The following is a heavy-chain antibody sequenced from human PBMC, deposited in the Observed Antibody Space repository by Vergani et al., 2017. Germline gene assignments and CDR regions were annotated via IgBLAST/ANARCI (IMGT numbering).Heavy chain of an antibody. CDR1: LFPFILLA. CDR2: IIPILGTA. CDR3: AREGIYGHFDY. J-gene: IGHJ4*02. Sequence: QVQLVHSGADVKNPPSSLLLSSTASLFPFILLALSWVRQAPGPGLQCVGAIIPILGTANYAQKFQGRVTITADESTSTAYMELSSLRSEDTAVYYCAREGIYGHFDYWGQGTLVTVSS. D-gene: IGHD4-17*01. V-gene: IGHV1-69*01.